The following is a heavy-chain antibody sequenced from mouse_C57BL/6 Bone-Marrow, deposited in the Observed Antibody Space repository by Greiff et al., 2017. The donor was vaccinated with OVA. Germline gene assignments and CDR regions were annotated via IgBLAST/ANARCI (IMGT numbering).Heavy chain of an antibody. CDR1: GFTFSSYT. CDR3: ARHDYYGSIFDY. V-gene: IGHV5-9*01. D-gene: IGHD1-1*01. Sequence: EVKLLESGGGLVKPGGSLKLSCAASGFTFSSYTMSWVRQTPEKRLEWVATISGGGGNTYYPDSVKGRFTISRDNAKNTLYLQMSSLRSEDTALYYWARHDYYGSIFDYWGQGTTLTVSS. J-gene: IGHJ2*01. CDR2: ISGGGGNT.